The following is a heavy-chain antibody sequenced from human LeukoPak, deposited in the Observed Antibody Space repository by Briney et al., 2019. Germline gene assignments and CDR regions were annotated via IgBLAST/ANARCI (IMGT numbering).Heavy chain of an antibody. Sequence: GGSLRLSCAASGFTFSDYYMSWIRQAPGKGLEWVSYISSSGSTIYYADSVKGRFTISRDNAKNSLYLQMNSLRAEDTAVYYCARLYSSSWSPRYFDYWGQGTLVTVSS. D-gene: IGHD6-13*01. CDR2: ISSSGSTI. CDR1: GFTFSDYY. J-gene: IGHJ4*02. CDR3: ARLYSSSWSPRYFDY. V-gene: IGHV3-11*04.